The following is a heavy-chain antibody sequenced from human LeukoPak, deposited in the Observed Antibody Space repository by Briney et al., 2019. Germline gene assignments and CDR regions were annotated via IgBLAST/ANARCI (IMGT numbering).Heavy chain of an antibody. J-gene: IGHJ5*02. CDR2: ICYSGST. V-gene: IGHV4-30-4*01. CDR3: ARAGPIVVVVAALGGFDP. CDR1: GGSISSGDYY. D-gene: IGHD2-15*01. Sequence: SETLSLTCTVSGGSISSGDYYWSWIRQPPGKGLEWIVYICYSGSTYYNPSLKSRVTISVDTPKNQFSLKLSSVTAADTAVYYCARAGPIVVVVAALGGFDPWGQGTLVTVSS.